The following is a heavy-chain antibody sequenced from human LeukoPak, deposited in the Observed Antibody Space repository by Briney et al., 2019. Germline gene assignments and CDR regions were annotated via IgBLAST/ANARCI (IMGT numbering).Heavy chain of an antibody. J-gene: IGHJ4*02. CDR2: VNSDGSTT. CDR3: ARGYYSSSRFDS. D-gene: IGHD6-13*01. CDR1: GFPFSNYW. Sequence: GGSLRPSCAASGFPFSNYWMHWVRQAPGKGLVWVSRVNSDGSTTNYADSVKGRFTISRDNAENTLYMRMNSLRPEDTAVHYCARGYYSSSRFDSWGQGTLVTVSS. V-gene: IGHV3-74*01.